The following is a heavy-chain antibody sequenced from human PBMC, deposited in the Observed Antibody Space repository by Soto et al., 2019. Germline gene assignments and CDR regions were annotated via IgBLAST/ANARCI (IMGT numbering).Heavy chain of an antibody. CDR3: ARTQQQLVRVYYYYGMDV. J-gene: IGHJ6*02. V-gene: IGHV1-69*13. CDR2: IIPIFGTA. Sequence: ASVKVSCKASGGTFSSYAISWVRQAPGQGLEWMGGIIPIFGTANYAQKFQGRVTITADESTSTAYMELSSLRSEDTAVYYCARTQQQLVRVYYYYGMDVWGQGTTVTVSS. D-gene: IGHD6-13*01. CDR1: GGTFSSYA.